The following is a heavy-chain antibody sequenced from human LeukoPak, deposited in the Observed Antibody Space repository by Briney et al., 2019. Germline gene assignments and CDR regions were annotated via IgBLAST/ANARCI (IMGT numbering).Heavy chain of an antibody. CDR2: IYSSGST. D-gene: IGHD5-18*01. CDR3: ARGGRYSYARIDWYFDL. J-gene: IGHJ2*01. Sequence: SETLSLTCTVSGDSISTYYWNWIRQPAGKRLEWVGRIYSSGSTHYNPSLKSRVTMSVDTSKNQFSLKLSSVTAADTAVYYCARGGRYSYARIDWYFDLWGRGTLVTVSS. V-gene: IGHV4-4*07. CDR1: GDSISTYY.